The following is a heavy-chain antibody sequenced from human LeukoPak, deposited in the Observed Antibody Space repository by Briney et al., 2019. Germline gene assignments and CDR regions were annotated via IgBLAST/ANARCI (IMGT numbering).Heavy chain of an antibody. CDR2: IYYSGST. CDR1: GGSISSYY. CDR3: ARRGAARANYYYGMDV. V-gene: IGHV4-59*08. J-gene: IGHJ6*02. Sequence: SETLSLTCTVSGGSISSYYWSWIRLPPGKGLEWIGYIYYSGSTNYNPSLKSRVTISVDTSKNQFSLKLSSVTAADTAVYYCARRGAARANYYYGMDVWGQGTTVTVSS. D-gene: IGHD6-6*01.